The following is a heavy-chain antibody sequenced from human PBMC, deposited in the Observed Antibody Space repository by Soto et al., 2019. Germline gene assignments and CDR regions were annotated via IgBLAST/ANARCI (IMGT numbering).Heavy chain of an antibody. Sequence: QVQLQESGPGLVKPSQTLSLTCTVSGDSIGNGDYHWSWIRQPPGRGLEWLGYVYYSGSTYHNPSLKSRLSISIAASKNQFSLKLISVTAADTAMYYCAREGGYDSPHAYWGQGTLVTVSS. J-gene: IGHJ4*02. CDR3: AREGGYDSPHAY. V-gene: IGHV4-30-4*01. D-gene: IGHD5-12*01. CDR1: GDSIGNGDYH. CDR2: VYYSGST.